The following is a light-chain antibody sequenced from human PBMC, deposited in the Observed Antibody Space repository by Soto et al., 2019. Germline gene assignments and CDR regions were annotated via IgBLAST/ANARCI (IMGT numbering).Light chain of an antibody. CDR2: DAS. CDR1: QSVSSY. CDR3: QQRSNWLFT. V-gene: IGKV3-11*01. J-gene: IGKJ3*01. Sequence: EIVLTQSPATLSLSPGERATLSCRARQSVSSYLAWYQRKPGQGPRLLIYDASNRATGIPARFSGSGSGTAFTLTISSLEPEDFAVYYCQQRSNWLFTFGPGTKVDIK.